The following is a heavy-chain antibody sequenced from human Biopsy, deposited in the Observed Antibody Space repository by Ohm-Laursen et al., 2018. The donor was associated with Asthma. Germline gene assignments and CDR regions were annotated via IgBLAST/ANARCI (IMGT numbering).Heavy chain of an antibody. D-gene: IGHD3-3*01. J-gene: IGHJ4*02. V-gene: IGHV3-30*18. Sequence: SLRLSCAASGFVFRSHAMHWVHQAPGKGLEWVAVASYDGGVAHYADSMKGRFTISRDNAKSTLYLQMNRLRTDDTAVYYCAKRRGYSDLTDFDHWGQGTLVTVSS. CDR1: GFVFRSHA. CDR2: ASYDGGVA. CDR3: AKRRGYSDLTDFDH.